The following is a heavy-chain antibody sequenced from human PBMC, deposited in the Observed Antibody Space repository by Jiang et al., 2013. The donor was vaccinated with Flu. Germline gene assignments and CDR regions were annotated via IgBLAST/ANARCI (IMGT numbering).Heavy chain of an antibody. J-gene: IGHJ4*02. CDR3: ARVWLSYFFDH. Sequence: QLVESGGGVVQPGRSLRLSCAASGFTISSYGMHWVRQAPGKGLEWVAYISDDGSEKSHAAAVKGRFTVSRDKSKNILYLQMNSLQREDTAVYYCARVWLSYFFDHWGQGVLVTVSS. D-gene: IGHD6-19*01. V-gene: IGHV3-30-3*01. CDR1: GFTISSYG. CDR2: ISDDGSEK.